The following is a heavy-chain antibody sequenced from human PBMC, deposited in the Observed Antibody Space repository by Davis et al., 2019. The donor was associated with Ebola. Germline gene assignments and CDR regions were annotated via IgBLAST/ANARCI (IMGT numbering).Heavy chain of an antibody. CDR1: GYTFTGYY. CDR3: ARDPEWELGDSGFDDY. V-gene: IGHV1-2*02. CDR2: INPNSGGT. D-gene: IGHD1-26*01. J-gene: IGHJ4*02. Sequence: ASVKVSCKASGYTFTGYYMHWVRQAPGQGLEWMGWINPNSGGTNYAQKFQGRVTMTRDTSISTAYMELSRLRSDDTAVYYCARDPEWELGDSGFDDYWGQGTLVTVSS.